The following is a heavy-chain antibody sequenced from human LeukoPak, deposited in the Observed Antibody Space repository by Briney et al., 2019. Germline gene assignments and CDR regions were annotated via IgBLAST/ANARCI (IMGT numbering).Heavy chain of an antibody. CDR3: ARGIKVTYTFDY. J-gene: IGHJ4*02. D-gene: IGHD3-16*01. Sequence: SETLSLTCIVSGYSIISDYFWGWVRQPPGKGPEWIGSIFHSGDVYYNPSLKSRVTISVDTSKNQFSLKLRSVTAADTAVYYCARGIKVTYTFDYWGQGTLVTVSS. CDR2: IFHSGDV. V-gene: IGHV4-38-2*02. CDR1: GYSIISDYF.